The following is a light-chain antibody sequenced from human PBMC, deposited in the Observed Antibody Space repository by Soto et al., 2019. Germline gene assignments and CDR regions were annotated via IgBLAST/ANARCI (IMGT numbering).Light chain of an antibody. CDR3: HQRSNWPIT. J-gene: IGKJ5*01. CDR2: DAS. CDR1: QSVSSY. Sequence: EIVLTQSPATLSLCPGERATLSCRASQSVSSYLAWYQQKPGQAPRLLIYDASNRATGIPARFSGSGSGTDFTLTISSLEPEDFAVYYCHQRSNWPITFGQGTRLEIK. V-gene: IGKV3-11*01.